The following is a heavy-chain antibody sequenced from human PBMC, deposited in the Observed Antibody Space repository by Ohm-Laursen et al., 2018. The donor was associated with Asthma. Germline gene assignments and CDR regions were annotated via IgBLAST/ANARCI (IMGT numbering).Heavy chain of an antibody. CDR2: ISYDGSNK. Sequence: SLRLSCAASGFTFSSYAMHSVRQAPGQGMEWVEGISYDGSNKYYADSVKGRFTISRYNSKNKLYLQMNSLSAEDTAVYYFARVVVITYFDYWGQGTEVTVSS. V-gene: IGHV3-30-3*01. CDR3: ARVVVITYFDY. CDR1: GFTFSSYA. J-gene: IGHJ4*02. D-gene: IGHD3-22*01.